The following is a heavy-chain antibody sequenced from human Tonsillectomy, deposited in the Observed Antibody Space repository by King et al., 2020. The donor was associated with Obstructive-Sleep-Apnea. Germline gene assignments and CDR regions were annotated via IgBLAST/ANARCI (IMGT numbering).Heavy chain of an antibody. CDR1: GFTFSSYG. CDR2: ISYDGSNK. D-gene: IGHD3-22*01. J-gene: IGHJ4*02. CDR3: ATGGSGYYFY. V-gene: IGHV3-30*03. Sequence: VQLVESGGGVVQPGRSLRLSCAASGFTFSSYGMHWFRQAPGKGLEWVAVISYDGSNKYYADSVQGRFTISRDNSKNTLYLQINRLRAEDTAVYYCATGGSGYYFYWGQGTLVTVSS.